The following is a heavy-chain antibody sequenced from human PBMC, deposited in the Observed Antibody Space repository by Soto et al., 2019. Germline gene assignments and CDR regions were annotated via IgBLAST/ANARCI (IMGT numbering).Heavy chain of an antibody. Sequence: GSVKVSCKASGYTFTSYYMHWVRQAPGQGLEWMGIINPSGGSTSYAQKFQGRVTMTRDTSTSTVYMELSSLRSEDTAVYYCARDIVLVPAATAPWGQGILVTVSS. D-gene: IGHD2-2*01. V-gene: IGHV1-46*01. CDR3: ARDIVLVPAATAP. J-gene: IGHJ5*02. CDR1: GYTFTSYY. CDR2: INPSGGST.